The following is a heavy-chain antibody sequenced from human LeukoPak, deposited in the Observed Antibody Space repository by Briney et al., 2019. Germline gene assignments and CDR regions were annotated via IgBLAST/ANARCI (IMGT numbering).Heavy chain of an antibody. V-gene: IGHV3-48*04. CDR1: GFTFSSYA. J-gene: IGHJ6*04. CDR3: ANTAELDV. CDR2: ISSSSSTI. D-gene: IGHD1-26*01. Sequence: GGPLRLSCAASGFTFSSYAMNWVRQAPGKGLEWLSYISSSSSTIYYADSVKGRFTISRDNAKNSLHLQMNSLRAGDTAVYYCANTAELDVWGKGTTVTVSS.